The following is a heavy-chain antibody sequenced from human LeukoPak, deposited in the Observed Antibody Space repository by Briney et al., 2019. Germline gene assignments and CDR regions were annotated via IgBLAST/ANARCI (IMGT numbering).Heavy chain of an antibody. J-gene: IGHJ4*02. Sequence: SETLSLTCAVYGGSFSGYYWSWIRQPPGKGLEWIGEINHSGSTNYNPSLKRRVTISVDTSKNKFSLKLSSVTAADTAVYYCARLLYNSGSYYRSDNAFDYWGQGTLVTVSS. CDR1: GGSFSGYY. CDR3: ARLLYNSGSYYRSDNAFDY. CDR2: INHSGST. D-gene: IGHD3-10*01. V-gene: IGHV4-34*01.